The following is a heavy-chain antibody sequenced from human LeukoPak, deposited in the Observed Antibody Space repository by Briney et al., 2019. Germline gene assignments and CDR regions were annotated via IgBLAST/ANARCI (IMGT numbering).Heavy chain of an antibody. CDR2: INHSGST. D-gene: IGHD5-18*01. Sequence: SETLSLTCAVSGGSISSSNWWSWVRQPPGKGLEWIGEINHSGSTNYNPSLKSRVTISVDTSKNQFSLKLSSVTAADTAVYYCARRSEDTAIRYYFDYWGQGTLVTVSS. CDR1: GGSISSSNW. CDR3: ARRSEDTAIRYYFDY. V-gene: IGHV4-4*02. J-gene: IGHJ4*02.